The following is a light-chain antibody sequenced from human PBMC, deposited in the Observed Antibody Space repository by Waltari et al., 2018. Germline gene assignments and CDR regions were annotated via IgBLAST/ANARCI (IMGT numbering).Light chain of an antibody. CDR3: ATWDDSLRGPV. Sequence: QSVLTQPPSASETPGQRVTISCSGRNSTIRSNTVNWYRHLPGTAPTLLIHNTNQRPSGVPDRFSGSKSGTSASLAISGLQSDDEADYYCATWDDSLRGPVFGGGTKLTVL. CDR2: NTN. V-gene: IGLV1-44*01. J-gene: IGLJ2*01. CDR1: NSTIRSNT.